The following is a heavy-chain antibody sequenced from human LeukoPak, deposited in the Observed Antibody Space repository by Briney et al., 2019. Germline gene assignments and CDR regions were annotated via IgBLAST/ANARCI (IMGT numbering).Heavy chain of an antibody. J-gene: IGHJ5*02. D-gene: IGHD3-10*01. CDR1: GGSISSGHG. V-gene: IGHV4-4*02. CDR2: IYHLGST. CDR3: ARGTPHFFGSGSYYLGSWFDP. Sequence: PSETLSLTCGVSGGSISSGHGWSWVRQPPGKGLEWIGEIYHLGSTTYSPSLKSRVTISVDNSKNQFSLKLTSVTAADTGVYYCARGTPHFFGSGSYYLGSWFDPWGQGTLVTVSS.